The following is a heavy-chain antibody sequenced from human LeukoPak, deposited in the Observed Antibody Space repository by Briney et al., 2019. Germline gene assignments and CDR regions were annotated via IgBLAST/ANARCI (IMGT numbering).Heavy chain of an antibody. CDR2: ISGYNGNT. CDR1: GYRFTSDA. J-gene: IGHJ4*02. D-gene: IGHD2-15*01. V-gene: IGHV1-18*01. Sequence: ASVKVSCKTSGYRFTSDAISWARQAPGQGLEWMGWISGYNGNTHYAQNLQGRVTMTTDTSTSTAYMELRSLRSDDTAVYYCARGPYCSGGTCYSQYFDYWGQGTLVTVSS. CDR3: ARGPYCSGGTCYSQYFDY.